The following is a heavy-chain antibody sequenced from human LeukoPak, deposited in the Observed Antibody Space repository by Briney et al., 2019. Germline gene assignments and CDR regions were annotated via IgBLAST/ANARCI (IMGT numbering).Heavy chain of an antibody. CDR3: ARQTGSGLFILP. J-gene: IGHJ4*02. CDR1: GVSISSSNSY. D-gene: IGHD3/OR15-3a*01. V-gene: IGHV4-39*01. Sequence: PSETLSLTCTVSGVSISSSNSYWGWIRQPPGEGLEWIGSIYYSGNTYYNASLKSQVSISIDTSKNQFSLRLTSVTAADTAVYYCARQTGSGLFILPGGQGTLVTVSS. CDR2: IYYSGNT.